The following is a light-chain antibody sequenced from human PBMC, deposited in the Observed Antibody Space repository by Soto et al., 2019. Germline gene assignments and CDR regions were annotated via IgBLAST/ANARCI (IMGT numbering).Light chain of an antibody. CDR1: RSVLYSSNNKNY. CDR3: EQHFSTPYT. Sequence: DFVMTQSPDSLAVSLGERATINCKSSRSVLYSSNNKNYLAWYQQKPGQPPKLLISWASTRESGVPDRFSGSGSGTDFTHTISSLKPEDVAVYYCEQHFSTPYTFGQGTKLEIK. CDR2: WAS. J-gene: IGKJ2*01. V-gene: IGKV4-1*01.